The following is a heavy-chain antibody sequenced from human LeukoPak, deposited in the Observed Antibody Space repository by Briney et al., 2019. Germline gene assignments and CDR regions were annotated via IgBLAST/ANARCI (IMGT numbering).Heavy chain of an antibody. CDR3: AGVGIAVAGSWDY. D-gene: IGHD6-19*01. J-gene: IGHJ4*02. Sequence: GGSLRLSCAASGFTLSSYAMSWVRQAPGKGLEWVSAISGSGGSTYYADSVKGRFTISRDNSKNTLYLQMNSLRAEDTAVYYCAGVGIAVAGSWDYWGQGTLVTVSS. CDR2: ISGSGGST. CDR1: GFTLSSYA. V-gene: IGHV3-23*01.